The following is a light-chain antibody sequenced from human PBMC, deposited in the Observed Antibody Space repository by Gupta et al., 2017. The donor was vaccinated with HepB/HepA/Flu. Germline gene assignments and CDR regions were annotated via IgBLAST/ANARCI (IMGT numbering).Light chain of an antibody. CDR3: QQYNNWPRT. CDR2: GAS. Sequence: VMPPSPATLSVSPGERATLSCRASQSVSSNLAWYQQKPGQAPRLLIYGASTRATGIPARFGGSGSGTXFTLTIXSLQSEDFAVYYCQQYNNWPRTFGXGTKVEIK. J-gene: IGKJ1*01. V-gene: IGKV3-15*01. CDR1: QSVSSN.